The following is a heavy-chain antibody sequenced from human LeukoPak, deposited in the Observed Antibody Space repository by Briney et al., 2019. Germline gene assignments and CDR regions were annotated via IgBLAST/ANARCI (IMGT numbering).Heavy chain of an antibody. CDR2: IGGNGDTS. CDR1: GFTFYNYA. J-gene: IGHJ4*02. CDR3: ATRHEYSYPY. V-gene: IGHV3-64*02. Sequence: GGSLRLSCVASGFTFYNYAMHWVRQAPGKGLEYVSAIGGNGDTSCYADSVKGRFTISRDNSKNTVYLQLGSLRTEDMAVYYCATRHEYSYPYWGQGILVTVSS. D-gene: IGHD5-18*01.